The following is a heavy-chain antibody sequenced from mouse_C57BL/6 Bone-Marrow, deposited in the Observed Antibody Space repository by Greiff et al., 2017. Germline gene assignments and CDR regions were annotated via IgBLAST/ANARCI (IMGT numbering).Heavy chain of an antibody. CDR3: TTGYFDV. J-gene: IGHJ1*03. CDR2: IDPENGDT. CDR1: GFNIKDDY. V-gene: IGHV14-4*01. Sequence: EVKLVESVAELVRPGASVKLSCTASGFNIKDDYMHWVKQRPEQGLAWIGWIDPENGDTEYASKFQGKATITADTSSNTAYLQLSSLKSEDTAVYYCTTGYFDVWGTGTTVTVSS.